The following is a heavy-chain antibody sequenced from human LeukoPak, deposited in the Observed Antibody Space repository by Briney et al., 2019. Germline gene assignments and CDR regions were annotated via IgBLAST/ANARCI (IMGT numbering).Heavy chain of an antibody. V-gene: IGHV4-61*05. CDR3: ARPDYYYDSSGYYSAS. CDR2: IYHSGRT. CDR1: GGSISSSSYY. D-gene: IGHD3-22*01. Sequence: SETLSLTCTVPGGSISSSSYYWGGIRQPPGRGLEGIAEIYHSGRTNYNPSLKSRVTISVDKSKTQFSLKLSSVTAADTAVYYCARPDYYYDSSGYYSASWGQGTLVTVSS. J-gene: IGHJ1*01.